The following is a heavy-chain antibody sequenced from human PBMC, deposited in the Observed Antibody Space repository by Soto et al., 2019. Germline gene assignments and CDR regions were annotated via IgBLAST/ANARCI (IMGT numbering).Heavy chain of an antibody. CDR1: GGSISSSNW. Sequence: PSETLSLTCAVSGGSISSSNWWSWVRQPPGKGLEWIGEIYHSGSTNYNPSLKSRVTISVDKSKNQFSLKLSSVTAADTAVYYCARELVVRGVNYGMDVWGQGTTVTVSS. V-gene: IGHV4-4*02. D-gene: IGHD3-10*01. J-gene: IGHJ6*02. CDR2: IYHSGST. CDR3: ARELVVRGVNYGMDV.